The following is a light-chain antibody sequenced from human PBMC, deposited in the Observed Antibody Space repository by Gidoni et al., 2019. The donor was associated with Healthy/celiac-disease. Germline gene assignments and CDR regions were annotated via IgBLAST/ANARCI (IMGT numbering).Light chain of an antibody. V-gene: IGKV2-28*01. Sequence: DIVMPQSPLSLPVTPGEPASISCRSSQSLLHSNGYNYLDWYLQKPGQSPHLLIYLGSNRASGVPDRVSGSGSGTDFTLKISRVEAEEVGVYYCMQALQTPWTFGQGTKVEIK. CDR3: MQALQTPWT. CDR1: QSLLHSNGYNY. CDR2: LGS. J-gene: IGKJ1*01.